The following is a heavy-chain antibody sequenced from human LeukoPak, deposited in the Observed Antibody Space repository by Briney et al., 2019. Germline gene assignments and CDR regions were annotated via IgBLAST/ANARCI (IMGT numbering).Heavy chain of an antibody. Sequence: SVKVSCKASGGTFSSYAISWVRQAPGQGLEWMGGIIPIFGTANYAQKFQGRVTITADESTSTAYMELSSLRSEDTAVYYCAREPDSCGYYFDYWGQGTLVTVSS. CDR2: IIPIFGTA. CDR1: GGTFSSYA. D-gene: IGHD3-22*01. CDR3: AREPDSCGYYFDY. J-gene: IGHJ4*02. V-gene: IGHV1-69*13.